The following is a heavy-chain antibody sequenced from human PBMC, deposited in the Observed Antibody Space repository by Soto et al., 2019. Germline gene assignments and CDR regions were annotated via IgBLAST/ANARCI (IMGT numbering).Heavy chain of an antibody. V-gene: IGHV1-58*01. CDR3: AAEGPYYDIVTGYRYYYYYGMDV. CDR1: GFTFTSSA. Sequence: QMQLVQSGPEVKKPGTSVKVSCKASGFTFTSSAVQWVRQARGQRLEWIGWIVVGSGNTNYAQKFQERVTITRDMSTITAYMELSSLRSEDTAVYYCAAEGPYYDIVTGYRYYYYYGMDVWGQGTTVTVSS. CDR2: IVVGSGNT. J-gene: IGHJ6*02. D-gene: IGHD3-9*01.